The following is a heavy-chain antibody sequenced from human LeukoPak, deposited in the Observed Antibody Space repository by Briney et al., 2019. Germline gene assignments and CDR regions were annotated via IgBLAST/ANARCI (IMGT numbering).Heavy chain of an antibody. V-gene: IGHV4-61*01. J-gene: IGHJ4*02. CDR2: IYYSGST. CDR1: GGSVSSGSYY. D-gene: IGHD3-22*01. CDR3: ARARSGYYQT. Sequence: PSETLSLTRTVSGGSVSSGSYYWSWIRQPPGKGLEWIGYIYYSGSTNYNPSLKSRVTIPVDTSKNQFSLKLSSVTAADTAVYYCARARSGYYQTWGQGTLVTVSS.